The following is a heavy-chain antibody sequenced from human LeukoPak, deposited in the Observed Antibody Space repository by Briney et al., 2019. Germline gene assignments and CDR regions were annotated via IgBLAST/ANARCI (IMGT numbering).Heavy chain of an antibody. D-gene: IGHD2-8*01. V-gene: IGHV3-30*04. CDR1: GFAFSSYA. CDR3: AVDLAHGVPDYFDY. J-gene: IGHJ4*02. Sequence: SGTSLRLSCAASGFAFSSYAMHWVRQAPGKGLEWLAVVSAHGLDKFYADSVRGRFTISRDNSKNMLYLQMDSVRADDSAIYYCAVDLAHGVPDYFDYWGQGTLVTVSS. CDR2: VSAHGLDK.